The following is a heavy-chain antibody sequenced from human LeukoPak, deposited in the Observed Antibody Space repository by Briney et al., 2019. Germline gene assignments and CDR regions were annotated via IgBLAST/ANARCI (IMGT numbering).Heavy chain of an antibody. CDR1: GGSISSYY. J-gene: IGHJ2*01. CDR2: IYPTGST. V-gene: IGHV4-4*07. Sequence: SETLSLTCTVSGGSISSYYWNWIRQPAGKGLEWIGRIYPTGSTNYNPSLKSRVTMSVDTSNNQFSLNLSSVTAADTAVYYCARRNWYFDLWGRGALVTVSS. CDR3: ARRNWYFDL.